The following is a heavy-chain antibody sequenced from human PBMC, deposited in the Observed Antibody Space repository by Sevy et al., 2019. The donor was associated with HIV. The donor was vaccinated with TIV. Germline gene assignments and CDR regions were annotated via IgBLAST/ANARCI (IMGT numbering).Heavy chain of an antibody. CDR2: ISYSGGT. CDR3: AGGYYKGDDAFDI. D-gene: IGHD3-3*01. Sequence: SETLSLNCIVSGGSISGYYCSWIRQPPGRGLEWIGYISYSGGTNYSPSLKSRVTISVDTSKNQFSLKLNSVTAADTAIYYCAGGYYKGDDAFDIWGQGTMVTVSS. J-gene: IGHJ3*02. V-gene: IGHV4-59*01. CDR1: GGSISGYY.